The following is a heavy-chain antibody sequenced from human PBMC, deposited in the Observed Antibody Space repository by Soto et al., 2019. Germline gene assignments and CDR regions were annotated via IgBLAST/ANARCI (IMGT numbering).Heavy chain of an antibody. CDR3: ASHPRDSSGYWYYFDY. Sequence: EVQLVESGGGLVKPGGSLRLSCAASGFTFSSYSMNWVRQAPGKGLEWVSSISSSSSYIYYADSVKGRFTISRDNAKNSLYLQMNSPRAEDTAVYYCASHPRDSSGYWYYFDYWGQGTLVTVSS. J-gene: IGHJ4*02. D-gene: IGHD3-22*01. CDR1: GFTFSSYS. V-gene: IGHV3-21*01. CDR2: ISSSSSYI.